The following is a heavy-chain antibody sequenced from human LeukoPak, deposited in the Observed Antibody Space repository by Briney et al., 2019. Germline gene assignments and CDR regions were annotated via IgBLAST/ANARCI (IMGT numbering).Heavy chain of an antibody. CDR3: ARERTMVRGFVY. CDR1: GFTFSSCA. Sequence: GGSLRLSCAASGFTFSSCAMHWVRQAPGKGLEYVSAISSNGGSTYYANSVEGRFTISRDNSKNTLYLQMGSLRAEDMAVYYCARERTMVRGFVYWGQGTLVTVSS. CDR2: ISSNGGST. J-gene: IGHJ4*02. V-gene: IGHV3-64*01. D-gene: IGHD3-10*01.